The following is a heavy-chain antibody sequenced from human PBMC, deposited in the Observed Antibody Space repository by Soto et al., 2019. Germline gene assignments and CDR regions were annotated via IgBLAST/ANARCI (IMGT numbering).Heavy chain of an antibody. CDR1: GYTFTSYG. J-gene: IGHJ4*02. CDR2: ISAYNGNT. D-gene: IGHD1-7*01. Sequence: QVQLVQSGAEVKKPGASVKVSCKASGYTFTSYGISWVRQAPGQGLEWMGWISAYNGNTNYAQKLQGRVTMTTDTSTSTXXXXLXSLRSDDTAVYXCARDAGVSGELYYWGQGTLVTVSS. V-gene: IGHV1-18*01. CDR3: ARDAGVSGELYY.